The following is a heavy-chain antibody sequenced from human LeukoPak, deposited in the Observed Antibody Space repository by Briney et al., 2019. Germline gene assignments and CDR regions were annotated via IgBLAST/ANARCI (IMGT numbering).Heavy chain of an antibody. CDR3: ARAGALARYYYYGMDV. J-gene: IGHJ6*02. CDR1: GGSFSGYY. V-gene: IGHV4-34*01. CDR2: INHSGGT. Sequence: SETLSLTCAVYGGSFSGYYWSWIRQPPGKGLEWIGEINHSGGTNHNPSLKSRVTISVDTSKNQFSLKLSSVTAADTAVYYCARAGALARYYYYGMDVWGQGTTVTVSS. D-gene: IGHD1-26*01.